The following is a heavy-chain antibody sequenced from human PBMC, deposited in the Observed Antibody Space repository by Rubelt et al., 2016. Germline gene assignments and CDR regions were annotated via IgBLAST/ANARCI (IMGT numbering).Heavy chain of an antibody. J-gene: IGHJ6*02. Sequence: GWVAVIWYDGSNKYYADSVKGRFTISRDNSKNTLYLQMNSLRAEDTAVYYCARDSYSSGWYTYYYYGMDVWGQGTTVTVSS. V-gene: IGHV3-33*01. CDR3: ARDSYSSGWYTYYYYGMDV. D-gene: IGHD6-19*01. CDR2: IWYDGSNK.